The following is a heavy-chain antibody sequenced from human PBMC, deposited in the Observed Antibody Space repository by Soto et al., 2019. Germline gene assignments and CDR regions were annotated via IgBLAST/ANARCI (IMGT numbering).Heavy chain of an antibody. Sequence: ASVKVSCKASGYTFTSYGISWVRQAPGQGLEWMGWISAYNGNTNYAQKLQGRVTMTTDTSTSTAYMELRSLRSDDTAVYYCARGILEWLLSLYFDYWGQGTLVTVSS. CDR1: GYTFTSYG. CDR3: ARGILEWLLSLYFDY. D-gene: IGHD3-3*01. CDR2: ISAYNGNT. V-gene: IGHV1-18*01. J-gene: IGHJ4*02.